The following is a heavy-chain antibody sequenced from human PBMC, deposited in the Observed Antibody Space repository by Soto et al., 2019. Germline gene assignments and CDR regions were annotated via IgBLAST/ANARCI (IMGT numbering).Heavy chain of an antibody. CDR3: ANSPTMVRGLIFDS. Sequence: PGGSLRLSCAASTNTFNIYAMSWVRQAPGMGLEWVSAIKSGGSTYYADSVKGRLPISRDVSKNPLHLKLNSLRAEVTAVYYCANSPTMVRGLIFDSWGQGTLVTVSS. J-gene: IGHJ4*02. CDR2: IKSGGST. D-gene: IGHD3-10*01. V-gene: IGHV3-23*01. CDR1: TNTFNIYA.